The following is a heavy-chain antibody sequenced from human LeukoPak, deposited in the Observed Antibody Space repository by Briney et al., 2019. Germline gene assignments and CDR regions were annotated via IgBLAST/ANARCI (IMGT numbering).Heavy chain of an antibody. J-gene: IGHJ4*02. CDR2: IIPIFGTA. CDR1: GGTFSSYA. V-gene: IGHV1-69*05. CDR3: ARDRGLYYDILTGYYPYYFDY. Sequence: ASVKVSCKASGGTFSSYAISWVRQAPGQGLEWMGGIIPIFGTANYAQKLQGRVTMTTDTSTSTAYMELRSLRSDDTAVYYCARDRGLYYDILTGYYPYYFDYWGQGTLVTVSS. D-gene: IGHD3-9*01.